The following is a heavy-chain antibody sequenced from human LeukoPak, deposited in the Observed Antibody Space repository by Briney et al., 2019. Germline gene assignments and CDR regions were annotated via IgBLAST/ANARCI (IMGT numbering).Heavy chain of an antibody. CDR3: ARDHTDPGLFFDS. V-gene: IGHV3-7*01. CDR2: MEPEGSEK. CDR1: GFTFNKYW. D-gene: IGHD2-21*01. J-gene: IGHJ4*02. Sequence: GGSLRLSCAASGFTFNKYWLSWIRQAPGKGLEWVANMEPEGSEKYYVDSVKGRFTISRDNAKNSVYLQMNSLRAEDTALYYCARDHTDPGLFFDSWGQGTLVTVSS.